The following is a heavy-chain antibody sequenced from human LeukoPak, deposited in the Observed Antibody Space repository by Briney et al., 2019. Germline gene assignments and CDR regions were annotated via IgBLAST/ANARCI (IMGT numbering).Heavy chain of an antibody. Sequence: GGSLRLSCAASGFTFSSYAMSWVRQAPGKGLDWVSRISGSGGSTFYADSVKGRFTISRDNSKNTLYLQMNSLRAEDTAIYYCAKLGDSSLRFIDYWGQGALVTVSS. CDR3: AKLGDSSLRFIDY. CDR2: ISGSGGST. D-gene: IGHD3-3*01. CDR1: GFTFSSYA. J-gene: IGHJ4*02. V-gene: IGHV3-23*01.